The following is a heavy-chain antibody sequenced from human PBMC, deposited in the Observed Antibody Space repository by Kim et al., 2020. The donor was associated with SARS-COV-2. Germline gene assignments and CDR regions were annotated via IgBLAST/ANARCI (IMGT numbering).Heavy chain of an antibody. Sequence: YLEPVKGRFTLSRDNPKNTLYLQMNGLRAEDTAVYYCARDYNWGYYFDFWGQGTLVTVSS. V-gene: IGHV3-30*14. J-gene: IGHJ4*02. D-gene: IGHD1-20*01. CDR3: ARDYNWGYYFDF.